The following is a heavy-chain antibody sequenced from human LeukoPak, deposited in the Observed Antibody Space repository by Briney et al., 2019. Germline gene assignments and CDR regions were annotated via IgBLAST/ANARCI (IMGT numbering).Heavy chain of an antibody. V-gene: IGHV3-7*01. D-gene: IGHD5-12*01. CDR3: ARDSTWNSFDY. CDR2: IIEGGDLK. CDR1: GFTFSAYW. Sequence: GGTLRLSCAASGFTFSAYWMTWVRQAPGKGLAWVANIIEGGDLKYYVDSVKGRFTISRDNTKNSLYLQMTSLRADDTAVYYCARDSTWNSFDYWGQGTLVTVSS. J-gene: IGHJ4*02.